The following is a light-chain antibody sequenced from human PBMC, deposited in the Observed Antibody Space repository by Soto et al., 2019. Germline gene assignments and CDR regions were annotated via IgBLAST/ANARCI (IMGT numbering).Light chain of an antibody. CDR2: AAS. V-gene: IGKV1-12*01. Sequence: DIQMTQSPSSVSASVGDRVTISCRASQGISNWLAWYQQKPGKAPKLLIYAASGLQSGVPSRFSGRGSGTDFTLTITSLQPEDFAAYYCLQDYNYPWTFGQGTKVDIK. J-gene: IGKJ1*01. CDR1: QGISNW. CDR3: LQDYNYPWT.